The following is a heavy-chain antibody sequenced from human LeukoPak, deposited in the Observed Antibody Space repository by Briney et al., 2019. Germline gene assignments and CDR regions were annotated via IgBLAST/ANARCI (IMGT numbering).Heavy chain of an antibody. J-gene: IGHJ3*02. CDR2: TYHSGST. Sequence: SETLSLTCAVSGYSISSGYYWGWIRQPPGKGLEWIGSTYHSGSTYYNPSLKSRVTISVDTSKNQFSLKLSSVTAADTAVYYCARGGYDILTGYYIKDAFDIWGQGTMVTVSS. V-gene: IGHV4-38-2*01. D-gene: IGHD3-9*01. CDR1: GYSISSGYY. CDR3: ARGGYDILTGYYIKDAFDI.